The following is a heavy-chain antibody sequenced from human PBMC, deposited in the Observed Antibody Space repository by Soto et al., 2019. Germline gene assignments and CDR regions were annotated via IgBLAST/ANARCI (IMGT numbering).Heavy chain of an antibody. Sequence: GASVKVSCKASGYTFTSYDINWVRQATGQGLEWMGWMNPNSGNTGYAQKFQGQVTISADKSISTAYLQWSSLKASDTAMYYCARLGGGAYCGGDCYVNWFDPWGQGTLVTVSS. J-gene: IGHJ5*02. V-gene: IGHV1-8*01. CDR1: GYTFTSYD. D-gene: IGHD2-21*02. CDR2: MNPNSGNT. CDR3: ARLGGGAYCGGDCYVNWFDP.